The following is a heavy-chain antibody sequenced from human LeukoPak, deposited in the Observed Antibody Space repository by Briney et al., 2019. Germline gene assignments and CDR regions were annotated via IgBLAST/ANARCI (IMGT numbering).Heavy chain of an antibody. Sequence: TGGSLRLSCAASGFTFSRYAMSWVRQAPGKGLEWVCGISSSGESPYYADPVKGRFTISRDNSKNTLYLEINSLRAEDTAVYYCAKKSRDGYNPFDYLGQGTLVTVSS. CDR3: AKKSRDGYNPFDY. V-gene: IGHV3-23*01. CDR2: ISSSGESP. D-gene: IGHD5-24*01. J-gene: IGHJ4*02. CDR1: GFTFSRYA.